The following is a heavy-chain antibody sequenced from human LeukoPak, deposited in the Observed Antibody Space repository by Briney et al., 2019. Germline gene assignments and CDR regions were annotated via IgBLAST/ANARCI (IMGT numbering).Heavy chain of an antibody. Sequence: PGGSLRLSCAASGLTFSSYGMHWVRQAPGKGLEWVAVIWYDGSNKYYADSVKGRFTISRDNSKNTLYLQMNSLRAEDTAVYYCAREGGSGSYYNIYYFDYWGQGTLVTVSS. CDR3: AREGGSGSYYNIYYFDY. V-gene: IGHV3-33*01. CDR2: IWYDGSNK. J-gene: IGHJ4*02. D-gene: IGHD3-10*01. CDR1: GLTFSSYG.